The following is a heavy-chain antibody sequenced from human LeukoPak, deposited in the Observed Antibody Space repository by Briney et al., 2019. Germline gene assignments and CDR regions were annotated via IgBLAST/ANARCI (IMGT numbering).Heavy chain of an antibody. Sequence: SETLSLTWTVSGGSISSYYWSWLRQPPGKGLEGVGYIYYSGSTNYNPSLKSRVTISVDTSKNQFSLKLSSVTAADTAVYYCARGFQLLSPLDYWGQGTLVTVSS. CDR3: ARGFQLLSPLDY. V-gene: IGHV4-59*01. CDR1: GGSISSYY. D-gene: IGHD2-2*01. J-gene: IGHJ4*02. CDR2: IYYSGST.